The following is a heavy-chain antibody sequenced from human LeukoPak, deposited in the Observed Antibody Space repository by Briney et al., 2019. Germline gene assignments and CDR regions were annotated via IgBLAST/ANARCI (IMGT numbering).Heavy chain of an antibody. J-gene: IGHJ4*02. CDR1: GFTFSSYG. D-gene: IGHD4-17*01. CDR3: AKVGDYGDHFDY. Sequence: PGRSLRLSCAASGFTFSSYGMHWVRQAPGKGLEWVAVISYDGSNKYYADSVKGRFTISRDNSKNTLYLQMNSLRAEDTAVYYCAKVGDYGDHFDYWGQGTLVTVSS. V-gene: IGHV3-30*18. CDR2: ISYDGSNK.